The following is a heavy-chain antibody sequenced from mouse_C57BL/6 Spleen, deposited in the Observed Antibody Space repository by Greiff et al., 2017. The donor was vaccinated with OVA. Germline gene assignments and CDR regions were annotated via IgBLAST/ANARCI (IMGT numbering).Heavy chain of an antibody. CDR1: GYTFTDYN. CDR3: ARGVYDYGGAWFAY. V-gene: IGHV1-22*01. CDR2: INPNNGGT. Sequence: EVQLQQSGPELVKPGASVKMSCKASGYTFTDYNMHWVKQSHGKSLEWIGYINPNNGGTSYNQKFKGKATLTVNKSSSTAYMELRSLTSEDSAVYYCARGVYDYGGAWFAYWGQGTLVTVSA. D-gene: IGHD2-4*01. J-gene: IGHJ3*01.